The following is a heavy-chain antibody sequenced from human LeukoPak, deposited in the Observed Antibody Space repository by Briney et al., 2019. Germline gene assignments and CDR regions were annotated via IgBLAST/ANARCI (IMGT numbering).Heavy chain of an antibody. CDR3: ARVGDYGDHEYFQH. Sequence: ASVKVSCKASGYTFTSYYMHWVRQAPAQGLERMGIINPSGGSTSYAQKFQGRVTITADESTSTAYMELSSLRSEDTAVYYCARVGDYGDHEYFQHWGQGTLVTVSS. CDR1: GYTFTSYY. V-gene: IGHV1-46*01. J-gene: IGHJ1*01. D-gene: IGHD4-17*01. CDR2: INPSGGST.